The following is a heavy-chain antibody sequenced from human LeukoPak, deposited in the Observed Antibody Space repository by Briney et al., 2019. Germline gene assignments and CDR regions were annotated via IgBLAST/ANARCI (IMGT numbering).Heavy chain of an antibody. D-gene: IGHD4-17*01. V-gene: IGHV1-58*01. Sequence: GTSVKVSCKASGLTFTSSAVQWVRQARGQRLEWIGWIVVGSGNTNYAQKFQERVTITRDMSTSTAYMELSSLRSEDTTVYYCAADWKGYGDYGPPELWGQGTLVTVSS. J-gene: IGHJ4*02. CDR1: GLTFTSSA. CDR3: AADWKGYGDYGPPEL. CDR2: IVVGSGNT.